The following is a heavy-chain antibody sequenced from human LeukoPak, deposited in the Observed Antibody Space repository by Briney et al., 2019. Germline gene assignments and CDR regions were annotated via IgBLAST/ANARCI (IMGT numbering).Heavy chain of an antibody. D-gene: IGHD2-15*01. CDR1: GFTFSSYG. CDR2: IRYDGSNK. V-gene: IGHV3-30*02. Sequence: GGSLRLSCAASGFTFSSYGMHWVRQAPGKGLEWVASIRYDGSNKYYADSVKGRFTISRDNSKNTLYLQMNSLRAEDTAVYYCAKTRHCSGGSCYYYYMDVWGKGTTVTVSS. J-gene: IGHJ6*03. CDR3: AKTRHCSGGSCYYYYMDV.